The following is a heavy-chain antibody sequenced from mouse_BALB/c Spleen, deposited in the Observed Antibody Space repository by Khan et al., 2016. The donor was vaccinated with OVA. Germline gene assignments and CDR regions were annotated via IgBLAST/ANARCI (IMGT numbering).Heavy chain of an antibody. D-gene: IGHD2-4*01. J-gene: IGHJ4*01. CDR1: GYTFTSYD. CDR3: SREGLRGVARDY. Sequence: QVQLKESGPELVKPGALVKISCKASGYTFTSYDINWVKQRPGQGLEWIGWIYPGDGSTKYHEKFKGKATLTSDNASSTTYMQVSRLTAENSAVYFCSREGLRGVARDYWGQGTSVTISS. V-gene: IGHV1S56*01. CDR2: IYPGDGST.